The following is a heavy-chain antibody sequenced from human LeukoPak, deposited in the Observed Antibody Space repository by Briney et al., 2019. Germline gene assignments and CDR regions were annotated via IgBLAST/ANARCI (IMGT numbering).Heavy chain of an antibody. D-gene: IGHD1-26*01. CDR3: ARGRSRNSGSYYGLHFDY. Sequence: SETLSLTCTVSGVSVSSGSYYWSWIRQPPGKGLEWIGYIYYSGSTNYNPSLKSRVTISVDTSKNQFSLKLSSVTAADTAVYYCARGRSRNSGSYYGLHFDYWGQGTLVTVSS. CDR2: IYYSGST. V-gene: IGHV4-61*01. CDR1: GVSVSSGSYY. J-gene: IGHJ4*02.